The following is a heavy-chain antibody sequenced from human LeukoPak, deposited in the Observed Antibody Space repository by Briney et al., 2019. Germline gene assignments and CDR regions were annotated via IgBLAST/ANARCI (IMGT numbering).Heavy chain of an antibody. D-gene: IGHD3-10*01. CDR1: GGSISSSY. Sequence: PSETLSLTCTVSGGSISSSYWSWIRQPPGKGLEWIGYIYYSGSTNYNPSLKTRVTISVDTSKNRFSLKLSSVTAADTAVYYCAMYHYGSSKTFDYWGQGTLVTVPS. V-gene: IGHV4-59*01. CDR3: AMYHYGSSKTFDY. J-gene: IGHJ4*02. CDR2: IYYSGST.